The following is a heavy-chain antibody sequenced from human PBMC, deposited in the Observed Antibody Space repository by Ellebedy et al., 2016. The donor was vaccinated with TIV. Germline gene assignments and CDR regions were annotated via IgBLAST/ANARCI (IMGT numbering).Heavy chain of an antibody. CDR2: IYYSGST. J-gene: IGHJ3*02. D-gene: IGHD2-21*02. CDR1: GGSISSSSYY. V-gene: IGHV4-39*07. Sequence: SETLSLXXTVSGGSISSSSYYWGWIRQPPGKGLEWIGSIYYSGSTYYNPSLKSRVTISVDTSKNQFSLKLSSVTAADTAVYYCAYCGGDCYRHGAFDIWGQGTMVTVSS. CDR3: AYCGGDCYRHGAFDI.